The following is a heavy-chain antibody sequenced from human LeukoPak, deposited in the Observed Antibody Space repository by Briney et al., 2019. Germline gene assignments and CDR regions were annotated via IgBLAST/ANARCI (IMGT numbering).Heavy chain of an antibody. J-gene: IGHJ3*02. V-gene: IGHV7-4-1*02. CDR2: IDTNTGNP. CDR3: ARDLSWYYREYDAFDI. D-gene: IGHD6-13*01. Sequence: ASVKVSCKASGYTFTSYAMNWVRQAPGQGLEWMGWIDTNTGNPTYAQGFTGRFVFSLDTSVSTAYLQISSLKAEDTAVYYCARDLSWYYREYDAFDIWGQGTMVTVSS. CDR1: GYTFTSYA.